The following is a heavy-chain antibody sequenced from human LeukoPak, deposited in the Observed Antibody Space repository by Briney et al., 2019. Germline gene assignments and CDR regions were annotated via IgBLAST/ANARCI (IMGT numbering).Heavy chain of an antibody. V-gene: IGHV4-61*01. CDR1: GDSVSSSNYY. Sequence: SETLSLTCAVSGDSVSSSNYYWSWIRQPPGKGLEWIGYIYYGGNTNYNPSLQSRVTISVDTSKSQFSLKLSSVIAADTAVYYCASSPVGVNALDIWGQGTMVTVSS. D-gene: IGHD3-16*01. CDR3: ASSPVGVNALDI. J-gene: IGHJ3*02. CDR2: IYYGGNT.